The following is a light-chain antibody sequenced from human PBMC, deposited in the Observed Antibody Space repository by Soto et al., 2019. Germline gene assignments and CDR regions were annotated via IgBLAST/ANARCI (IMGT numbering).Light chain of an antibody. V-gene: IGKV1-5*01. CDR2: AAS. CDR1: QTISNW. J-gene: IGKJ2*02. CDR3: QHSNSHLCT. Sequence: DIQMTQSPSSLSASVGDRVTITCRASQTISNWLAWCQQKPGRAPKLLIYAASTLESGVPSRFSGRGSGTEFTLTISSLQPDDFATYYCQHSNSHLCTFGQGTKLEIK.